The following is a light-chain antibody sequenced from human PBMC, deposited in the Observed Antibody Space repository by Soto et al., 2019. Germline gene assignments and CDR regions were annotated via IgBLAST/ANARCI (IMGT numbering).Light chain of an antibody. J-gene: IGKJ5*01. V-gene: IGKV3-20*01. CDR1: QTVSRSY. CDR3: QQHDNLPIT. CDR2: GAS. Sequence: EIVLTQSPGALSLSPGERATLSCRASQTVSRSYLAWYHQKPGQAPRLLIYGASTRATGIPDRFSGSGSGTDFTLTISRLETEDSAVYYCQQHDNLPITFGQGTRLEI.